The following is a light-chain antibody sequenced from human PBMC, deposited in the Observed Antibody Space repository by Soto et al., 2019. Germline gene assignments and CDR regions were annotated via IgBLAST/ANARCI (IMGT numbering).Light chain of an antibody. CDR2: DAS. CDR1: QDIRYD. J-gene: IGKJ5*01. CDR3: QQGYTTPIT. V-gene: IGKV1-39*01. Sequence: DIQMTQSPSSLSASVGDRVTITCRSSQDIRYDLGWYQQKPGKAPKLLIYDASSLQSGVPSRFSGSGSGTDFTLTISSLQPEDFATYHCQQGYTTPITFGQGTRLEIK.